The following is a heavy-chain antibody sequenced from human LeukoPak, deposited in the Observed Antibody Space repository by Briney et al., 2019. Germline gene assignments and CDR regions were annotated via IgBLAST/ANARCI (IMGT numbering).Heavy chain of an antibody. V-gene: IGHV4-59*01. D-gene: IGHD2-15*01. CDR2: IYYSGST. CDR3: ARERVASRRPDVCDI. J-gene: IGHJ3*02. CDR1: GGSISNYY. Sequence: MPSETLSLTCTVSGGSISNYYWNWIRQPPGKGLEWIGHIYYSGSTNYNPSLESRVTISVDTSKNQFSLKLSSVTAADTAVYYCARERVASRRPDVCDIWGQGTMVTVSS.